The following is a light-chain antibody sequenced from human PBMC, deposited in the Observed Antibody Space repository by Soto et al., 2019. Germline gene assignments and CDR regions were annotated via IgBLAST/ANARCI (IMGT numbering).Light chain of an antibody. J-gene: IGLJ1*01. Sequence: LTQPPSAAGAPGQSVTISCTGTSSYVGAYDYVSWYQQHPGKAPKLMIYEINKRPSGVPDRFSGSKSGNTASLTVSGLQAEDEADYYCSSFAGSDNFPYVFGTGTKVTVL. CDR1: SSYVGAYDY. V-gene: IGLV2-8*01. CDR2: EIN. CDR3: SSFAGSDNFPYV.